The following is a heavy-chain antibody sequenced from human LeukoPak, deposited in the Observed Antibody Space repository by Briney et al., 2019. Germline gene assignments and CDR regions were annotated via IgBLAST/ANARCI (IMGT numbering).Heavy chain of an antibody. CDR1: GGTFNSYA. CDR3: ARVGVEATERLRFHYNYYSLDV. J-gene: IGHJ6*04. V-gene: IGHV1-69*13. CDR2: IIPFFGTT. D-gene: IGHD1-1*01. Sequence: ASVKVSCKASGGTFNSYAINWVRQAPGQGLEWMGGIIPFFGTTDYAQKFQGRVTFTADESTSTVYMELSSLTSEDTAVYYCARVGVEATERLRFHYNYYSLDVWGRGTTVTISS.